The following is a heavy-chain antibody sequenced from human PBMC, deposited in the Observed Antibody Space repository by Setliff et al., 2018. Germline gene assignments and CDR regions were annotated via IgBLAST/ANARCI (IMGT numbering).Heavy chain of an antibody. Sequence: KASETLSLTCTVSGGSISSSSYYWGWIRQPPGKGLEWIGSIYYSGSTYYNPSLKSRVTISVDTSKNQFSLKLSSVTAADTAVCYCARSVVVIAYDAFDIWGQGTMVTVSS. J-gene: IGHJ3*02. V-gene: IGHV4-39*01. D-gene: IGHD2-21*01. CDR1: GGSISSSSYY. CDR2: IYYSGST. CDR3: ARSVVVIAYDAFDI.